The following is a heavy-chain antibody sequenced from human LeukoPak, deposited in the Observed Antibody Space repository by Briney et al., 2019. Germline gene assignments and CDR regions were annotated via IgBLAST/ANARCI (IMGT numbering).Heavy chain of an antibody. CDR1: GFTFSRYA. CDR3: AELGITMIGGV. V-gene: IGHV3-23*01. Sequence: GGSLRLSCAASGFTFSRYAMSWVRQAPGKGLQWVSVIIGSGSSTYYADSVKGRFTISRDNARNTLYLQMNSLRAEDTAVYYCAELGITMIGGVWGKGTTVTISS. CDR2: IIGSGSST. D-gene: IGHD3-10*02. J-gene: IGHJ6*04.